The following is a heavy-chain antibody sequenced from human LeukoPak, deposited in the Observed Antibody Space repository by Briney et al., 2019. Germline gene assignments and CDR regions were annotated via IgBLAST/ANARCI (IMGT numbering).Heavy chain of an antibody. CDR2: IYASGST. V-gene: IGHV4-61*02. CDR3: ARGGPGYGDYYDY. Sequence: PSETLSLTCTVSGGSISSGSYYWSWIRQPAGTGLEWIGSIYASGSTNYNPSLKSRVTISVDTSKNQFSLKLSSVTAADTAVYYCARGGPGYGDYYDYWGQGTLVTVSS. J-gene: IGHJ4*02. D-gene: IGHD4-17*01. CDR1: GGSISSGSYY.